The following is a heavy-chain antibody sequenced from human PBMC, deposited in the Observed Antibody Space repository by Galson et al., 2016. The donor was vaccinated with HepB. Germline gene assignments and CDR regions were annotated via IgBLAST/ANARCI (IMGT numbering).Heavy chain of an antibody. CDR1: GYTFTSYY. D-gene: IGHD3-10*01. CDR3: ARDRHYYGSGSYPSRYFDY. J-gene: IGHJ4*02. CDR2: INPSCGST. V-gene: IGHV1-46*01. Sequence: SVKVSCKASGYTFTSYYMHWVRQAPGHGLEWMGIINPSCGSTSYAQTFQGRVTMTRDTSTSTVYMELSSLSTEDTAVYYCARDRHYYGSGSYPSRYFDYWGQGTLVTVSS.